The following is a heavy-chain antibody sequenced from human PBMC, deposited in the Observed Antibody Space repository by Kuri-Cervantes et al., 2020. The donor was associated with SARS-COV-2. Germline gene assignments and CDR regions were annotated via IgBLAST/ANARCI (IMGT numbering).Heavy chain of an antibody. J-gene: IGHJ5*02. V-gene: IGHV3-13*04. Sequence: GGSLRLSCAASGFTFSSYDMHWVRQATGKGLEWVSAIGTAGDTYYPGSVKGRFTISRDNAKNSLYLQTNSLRAEDTALYHCAREGGYGGNSGSWFDPWGQGTLVTVSS. D-gene: IGHD4-23*01. CDR1: GFTFSSYD. CDR2: IGTAGDT. CDR3: AREGGYGGNSGSWFDP.